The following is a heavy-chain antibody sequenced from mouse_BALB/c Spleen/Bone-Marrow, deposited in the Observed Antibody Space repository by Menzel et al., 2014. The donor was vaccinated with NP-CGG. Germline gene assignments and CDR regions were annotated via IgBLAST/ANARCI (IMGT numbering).Heavy chain of an antibody. V-gene: IGHV5-9-3*01. Sequence: EVKLVESGGGLVKPGGSLKLSCAASGFTFSSYAMSWVRQTPEKRLEWVATISSGGSYTYYPDSVKGRFTISRDNAKNTLYQQMSSLRSEDTAMYYCARHGGKGYAMDYWGQGTSVTVSS. CDR3: ARHGGKGYAMDY. J-gene: IGHJ4*01. CDR1: GFTFSSYA. CDR2: ISSGGSYT. D-gene: IGHD2-1*01.